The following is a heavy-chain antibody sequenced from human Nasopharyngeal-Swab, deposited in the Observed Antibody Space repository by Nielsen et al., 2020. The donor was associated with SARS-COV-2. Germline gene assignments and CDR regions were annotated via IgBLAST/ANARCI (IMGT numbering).Heavy chain of an antibody. CDR2: ISGSGSVA. J-gene: IGHJ4*02. CDR1: GFTFDTFG. Sequence: GESLKISCAASGFTFDTFGMTWVRQAPGKGLEWASRISGSGSVAYYADSVKGRFTISRDNSKNAVYLQMNSLRAEDSAVYYCAKGGVSVYGDSYYFDFWGQGTLVTVSS. V-gene: IGHV3-23*01. D-gene: IGHD4-17*01. CDR3: AKGGVSVYGDSYYFDF.